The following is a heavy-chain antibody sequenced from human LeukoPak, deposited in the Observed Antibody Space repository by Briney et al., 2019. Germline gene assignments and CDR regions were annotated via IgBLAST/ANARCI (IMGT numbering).Heavy chain of an antibody. D-gene: IGHD5-18*01. CDR3: ARDRGGTAMALYYFDY. CDR2: TSSSSSYL. CDR1: GFTFTSYT. Sequence: PGGSLRLSCTASGFTFTSYTMNWVRQAPGKGLEWVSSTSSSSSYLYYADSVKGRFTISRDNAKNSLYLQMNSLRAEDTAVYYCARDRGGTAMALYYFDYWGQGTLVTVSS. V-gene: IGHV3-21*01. J-gene: IGHJ4*02.